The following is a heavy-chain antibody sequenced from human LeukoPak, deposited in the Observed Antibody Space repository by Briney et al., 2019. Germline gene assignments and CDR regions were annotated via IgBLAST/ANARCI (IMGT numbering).Heavy chain of an antibody. V-gene: IGHV4-59*08. CDR2: IYYSGST. J-gene: IGHJ4*02. Sequence: PSETLSLTCTVSGGSIDSWYWSWIRQPPGKGLEWIGYIYYSGSTNYNPSLKSRVTISVDTSKNQFSLKLSSVTAADTAVYFCARDRTGYFFDDWGQGTLVTVSS. CDR1: GGSIDSWY. CDR3: ARDRTGYFFDD.